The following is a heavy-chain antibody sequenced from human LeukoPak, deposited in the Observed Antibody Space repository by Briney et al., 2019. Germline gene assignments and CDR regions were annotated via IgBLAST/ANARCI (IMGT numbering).Heavy chain of an antibody. CDR3: AIDGSGSGWYFFDY. D-gene: IGHD6-19*01. CDR1: GYTFSGYY. V-gene: IGHV1-2*02. Sequence: ASVKVSCKTSGYTFSGYYMHWVRQAPGQGLEWMGLMNPNSGATNYEQKFQGRVSLTRDMSISTAYLELTSVTSDDTAVYYCAIDGSGSGWYFFDYWGQGTLVTVSS. CDR2: MNPNSGAT. J-gene: IGHJ4*02.